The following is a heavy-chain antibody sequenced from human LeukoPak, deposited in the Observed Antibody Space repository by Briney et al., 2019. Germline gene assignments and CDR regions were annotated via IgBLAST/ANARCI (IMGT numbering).Heavy chain of an antibody. J-gene: IGHJ4*02. D-gene: IGHD6-19*01. CDR3: ARRVAVAGTIDY. CDR2: IYYTGST. CDR1: GGSISTYY. Sequence: SETLSLTCTVSGGSISTYYWSWIRQPPGKGLEWIGYIYYTGSTNYNPSLKSRVTISVDTSKNQFSLKLSSVTAADTAVYYCARRVAVAGTIDYWGRGTLVTVSS. V-gene: IGHV4-59*08.